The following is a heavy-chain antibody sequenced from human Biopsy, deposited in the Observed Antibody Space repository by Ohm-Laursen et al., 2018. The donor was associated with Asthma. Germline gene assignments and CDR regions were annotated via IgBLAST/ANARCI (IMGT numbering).Heavy chain of an antibody. CDR1: GGSISSNFYY. V-gene: IGHV4-30-4*01. CDR3: ARRGGVRRYFDY. CDR2: IYKSGQV. J-gene: IGHJ4*02. D-gene: IGHD3-16*01. Sequence: TLSLTCTVSGGSISSNFYYWGWIRQPPGKGLEWIGNIYKSGQVYYNPSLKSRVAISLDTSKNQFSLKLSSVTAADTAVYFCARRGGVRRYFDYWGQGTLVTVSS.